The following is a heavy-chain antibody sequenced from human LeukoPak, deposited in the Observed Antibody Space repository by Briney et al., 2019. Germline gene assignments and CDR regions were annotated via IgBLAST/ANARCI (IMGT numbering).Heavy chain of an antibody. Sequence: ASVKVSCKASGYTFTSYGISWVRQAPGQGLEWKGWISAYNGNTNYAQKLQGRVTMTTDTSTSTAYMELRSLRSDDTAVYYCARDYGYAGSSSVSWVYWGQGTLVTVSS. CDR1: GYTFTSYG. J-gene: IGHJ4*02. D-gene: IGHD6-6*01. V-gene: IGHV1-18*01. CDR3: ARDYGYAGSSSVSWVY. CDR2: ISAYNGNT.